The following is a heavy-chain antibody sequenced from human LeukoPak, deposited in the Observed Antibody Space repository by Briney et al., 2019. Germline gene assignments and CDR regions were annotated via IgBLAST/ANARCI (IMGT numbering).Heavy chain of an antibody. Sequence: ASVKVSCKASGYTFTSYGISWVRQAPGQGLEWMGWISAYNGNTNYAQKLQGRVTMTTDTSTSTAYMELRCLRSDDTAVYYCARGELLRYFDWLPQLDYWGQGTLVTVSS. V-gene: IGHV1-18*01. CDR1: GYTFTSYG. D-gene: IGHD3-9*01. J-gene: IGHJ4*02. CDR3: ARGELLRYFDWLPQLDY. CDR2: ISAYNGNT.